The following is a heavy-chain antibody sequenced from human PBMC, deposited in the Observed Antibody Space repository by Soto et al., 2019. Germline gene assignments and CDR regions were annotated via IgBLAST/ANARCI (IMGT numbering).Heavy chain of an antibody. J-gene: IGHJ4*02. CDR2: ISYDGRDK. D-gene: IGHD3-16*01. CDR1: TFNFTSYA. Sequence: QVQLVESGGGVVQPGTSLRLSCAAATFNFTSYAMHWVRQSPGKGLEWVAVISYDGRDKFYADSVKGRFTTSRDNSKHTLYVHMNSLRTDNTAMYHGAKGGIIVRWGQGTLVTVSS. V-gene: IGHV3-30*04. CDR3: AKGGIIVR.